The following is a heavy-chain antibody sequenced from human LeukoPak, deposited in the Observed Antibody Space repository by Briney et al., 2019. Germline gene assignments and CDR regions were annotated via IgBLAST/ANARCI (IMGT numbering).Heavy chain of an antibody. CDR3: ARDAFSYYGDHYFDY. J-gene: IGHJ4*02. CDR2: ISSSSSTI. D-gene: IGHD4-17*01. Sequence: GGSLRLSCAASGFTFSSYSMNWVRQAPGNGLEWVSYISSSSSTIYYADSVKGRFTISRDNAKNSLYLQMNSLRDEDTAVYYCARDAFSYYGDHYFDYWGQGTLVTVSS. CDR1: GFTFSSYS. V-gene: IGHV3-48*02.